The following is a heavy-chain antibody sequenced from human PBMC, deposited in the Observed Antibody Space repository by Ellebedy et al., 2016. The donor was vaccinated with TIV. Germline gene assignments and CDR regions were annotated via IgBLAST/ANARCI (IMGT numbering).Heavy chain of an antibody. V-gene: IGHV4-39*07. CDR1: GGSISSSSYY. D-gene: IGHD4-23*01. J-gene: IGHJ4*02. CDR3: ARDHYGGNSGGDY. CDR2: SYYSGST. Sequence: SETLSLTXTVSGGSISSSSYYWGWIRQPPGKGLEWIGSSYYSGSTYYNPSLKSRVTISVDTSKNQFSLKLSSVTAADTAVYYCARDHYGGNSGGDYWGQGTLVTVSS.